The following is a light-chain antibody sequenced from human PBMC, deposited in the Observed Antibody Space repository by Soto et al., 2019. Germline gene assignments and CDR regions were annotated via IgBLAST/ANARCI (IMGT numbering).Light chain of an antibody. V-gene: IGKV1-5*01. Sequence: DIQMTQSPSTLSASVGDRVTITCRASQSISSWLAWYQQKPGKAPKLLIYDASSLESGVPSRFSGSGSGTEFTLPISSLQPDDFATYYCQQYNSYRTFGQGTKMEIK. CDR1: QSISSW. J-gene: IGKJ1*01. CDR3: QQYNSYRT. CDR2: DAS.